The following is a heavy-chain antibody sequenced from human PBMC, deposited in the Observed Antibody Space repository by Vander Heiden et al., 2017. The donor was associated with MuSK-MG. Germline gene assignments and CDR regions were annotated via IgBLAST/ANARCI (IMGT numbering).Heavy chain of an antibody. CDR2: IRYDGSNK. CDR1: GFPFSSYG. V-gene: IGHV3-30*02. CDR3: FGVVPAAMSLFGY. Sequence: QVQLVESGGGVVQPGGSLRLSCAASGFPFSSYGMHWVRQAPGKGLEWVAFIRYDGSNKYYADSVKGRFTISRDNSKNTLYLQMNSLRAEDTAVYYCFGVVPAAMSLFGYWGQGTLVTVSS. J-gene: IGHJ4*02. D-gene: IGHD2-2*01.